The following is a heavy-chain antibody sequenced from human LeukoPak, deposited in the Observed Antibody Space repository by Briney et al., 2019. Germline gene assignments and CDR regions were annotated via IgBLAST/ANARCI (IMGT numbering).Heavy chain of an antibody. Sequence: PSETLSLTCTVSGGSISSYYWSWIRQPPGKGLEWIGYIYYSGSTYYNPSLKSRVTISVDTSKNQFSLKLSSVTAADTAVYYCARGIGGYSYGSLDYWGQGTLVTVSS. D-gene: IGHD5-18*01. CDR1: GGSISSYY. V-gene: IGHV4-59*12. CDR2: IYYSGST. CDR3: ARGIGGYSYGSLDY. J-gene: IGHJ4*02.